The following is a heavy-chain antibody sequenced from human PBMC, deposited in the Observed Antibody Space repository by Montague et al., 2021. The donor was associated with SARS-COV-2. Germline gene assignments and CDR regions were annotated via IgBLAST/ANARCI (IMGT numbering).Heavy chain of an antibody. CDR1: GGSISSGGYY. J-gene: IGHJ2*01. D-gene: IGHD2-21*02. Sequence: TLSLTCTVSGGSISSGGYYWSWIRQHPGKGLEWIGYIYYSGSTYYNPSLKSRVTISVDTSKNQFSLKLSSVTAADTAVYYCARVHIVVVTAMRYFDLWGRGTLATVSS. CDR3: ARVHIVVVTAMRYFDL. V-gene: IGHV4-31*03. CDR2: IYYSGST.